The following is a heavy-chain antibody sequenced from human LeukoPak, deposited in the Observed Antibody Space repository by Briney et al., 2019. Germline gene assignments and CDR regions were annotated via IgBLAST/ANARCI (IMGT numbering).Heavy chain of an antibody. J-gene: IGHJ3*02. V-gene: IGHV4-39*01. CDR1: GGSISSSNYY. CDR3: ASPSIGAFDI. D-gene: IGHD6-6*01. Sequence: SETLSLTCTASGGSISSSNYYWGWIRQPPGKGLEWIGSIYHSGSTYYNPPLKSRVTMSVDTSKNQFSLKLSSVTAADTAVYYCASPSIGAFDIWGQGTMVTVSS. CDR2: IYHSGST.